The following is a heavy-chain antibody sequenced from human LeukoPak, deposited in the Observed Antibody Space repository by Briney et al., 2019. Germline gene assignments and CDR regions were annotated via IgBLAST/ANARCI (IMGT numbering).Heavy chain of an antibody. V-gene: IGHV4-34*01. CDR1: GGSFSGYY. D-gene: IGHD3-22*01. J-gene: IGHJ4*02. Sequence: SETLSLTCAVYGGSFSGYYWSWIRQPPGKGLEWIGEINHSGGTNYNPSLKSRVTISVDTSKNQFSLKLSSVTAADTAVYYCARDYDSSLSHWGQGTLVTVSS. CDR3: ARDYDSSLSH. CDR2: INHSGGT.